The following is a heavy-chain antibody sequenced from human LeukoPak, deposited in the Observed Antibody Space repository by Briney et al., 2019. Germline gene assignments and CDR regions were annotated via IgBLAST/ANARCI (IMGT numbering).Heavy chain of an antibody. CDR3: AKGDHGDYWYLDL. V-gene: IGHV3-30*18. D-gene: IGHD4-17*01. CDR1: GFSFSTYG. J-gene: IGHJ2*01. Sequence: GGSLRLSCAASGFSFSTYGMHWVRQAPGKGLEWVAAVSYDGSYKYYTDSVKGRFTISRDNSKNTVDLQMNSLRPEDTAVFYCAKGDHGDYWYLDLWGRGTLVTVSS. CDR2: VSYDGSYK.